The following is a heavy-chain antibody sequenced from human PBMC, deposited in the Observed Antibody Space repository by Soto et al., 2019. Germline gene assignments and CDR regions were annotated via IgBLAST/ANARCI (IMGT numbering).Heavy chain of an antibody. CDR3: ARDTRSYRTRHNWFDP. D-gene: IGHD2-15*01. Sequence: QVQVQESGPGLVKPSQTLSLICTVSGASLSRYGYYWSWIRQHPGQGLEWIGYIDYSGRTYYNPSLKSRVLISVDPSKIQLSLKLGSVPAADTAVYYCARDTRSYRTRHNWFDPWGQGTLVPVS. CDR1: GASLSRYGYY. V-gene: IGHV4-31*03. CDR2: IDYSGRT. J-gene: IGHJ5*02.